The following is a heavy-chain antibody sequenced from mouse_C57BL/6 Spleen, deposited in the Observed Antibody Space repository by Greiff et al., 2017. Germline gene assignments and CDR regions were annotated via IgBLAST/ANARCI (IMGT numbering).Heavy chain of an antibody. CDR2: ISSGGDYI. Sequence: EVLLVESGEGLVKPGGSLKLSCAASGFTFSSYAMSWVRQTPEKRLEWVAYISSGGDYIYYADTVKGRFTISRDNARNTLYLQMSSLKSEDSAMFYCARDKGGSSSWFAYWGQGTRGTVSA. CDR1: GFTFSSYA. CDR3: ARDKGGSSSWFAY. D-gene: IGHD1-1*01. V-gene: IGHV5S21*01. J-gene: IGHJ3*01.